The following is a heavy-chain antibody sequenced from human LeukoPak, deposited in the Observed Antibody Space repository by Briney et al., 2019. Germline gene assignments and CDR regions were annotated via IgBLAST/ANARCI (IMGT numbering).Heavy chain of an antibody. CDR1: GYTFTTYY. V-gene: IGHV1-46*01. J-gene: IGHJ4*02. D-gene: IGHD1-7*01. CDR3: ARGGGPGNYPFDF. CDR2: INPRGGST. Sequence: GSVKLSCKASGYTFTTYYMHWVRQAPGQGLEWVGIINPRGGSTAYAQKFQGSVTMTRDTSTSTVYMELSSLKSDDTAVYYCARGGGPGNYPFDFWGQGTLGTVSS.